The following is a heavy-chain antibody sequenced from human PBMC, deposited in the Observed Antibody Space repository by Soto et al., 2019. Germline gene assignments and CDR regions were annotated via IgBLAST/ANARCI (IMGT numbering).Heavy chain of an antibody. D-gene: IGHD1-26*01. J-gene: IGHJ4*02. V-gene: IGHV3-23*01. CDR2: ISGSGGST. CDR1: GFTFSSYA. CDR3: ARRGSGSDYDY. Sequence: EVQLLESGGGLVQPGGSLRLSCAASGFTFSSYARRWVRQAPVKGLEWVSAISGSGGSTYYADSVKGRFTISRDNSKNTLYLQMSSLRAEDTAVYYCARRGSGSDYDYWGQGTLVTVSS.